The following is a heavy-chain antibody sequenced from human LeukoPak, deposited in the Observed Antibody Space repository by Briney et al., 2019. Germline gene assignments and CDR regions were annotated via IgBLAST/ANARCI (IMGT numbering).Heavy chain of an antibody. J-gene: IGHJ4*02. Sequence: ASVKVSCKASGYTFTNYGITWMRQAPGQGLEWMGWINTYNGNTNYAQKLQGRVTITTDTSTSTAYMELRSLRSDDTAVFYCARDLVDGVGAPGAYWGQGALVSVSS. CDR1: GYTFTNYG. V-gene: IGHV1-18*01. CDR2: INTYNGNT. D-gene: IGHD1-26*01. CDR3: ARDLVDGVGAPGAY.